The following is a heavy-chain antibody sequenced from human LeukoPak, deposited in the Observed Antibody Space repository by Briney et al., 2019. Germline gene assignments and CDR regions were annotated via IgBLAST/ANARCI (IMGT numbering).Heavy chain of an antibody. CDR2: ISSGSRTI. J-gene: IGHJ4*02. V-gene: IGHV3-48*01. CDR1: GFSFSIHG. Sequence: PGGSLGLSCAASGFSFSIHGMHWVRQAPGKGLEWTSYISSGSRTITYADSVKGRFTISRDDAKNSLYLQMNSLRAEDTAVYYCARQSPAFDYWGQGTLVTVSS. CDR3: ARQSPAFDY.